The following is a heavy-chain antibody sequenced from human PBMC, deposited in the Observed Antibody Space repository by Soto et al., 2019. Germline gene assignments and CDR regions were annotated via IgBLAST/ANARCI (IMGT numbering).Heavy chain of an antibody. CDR1: GGSFSGYY. D-gene: IGHD3-10*01. Sequence: SETLSLTCAVYGGSFSGYYWSWIRQPPGKGLEWIGEINHSGSTYYNPSLKSRVTISVDTSKNQFSLKLSSVTAADTAVYYCARHVKPQGLWFGEVWWFDPWGQGTLVTVSS. CDR2: INHSGST. J-gene: IGHJ5*02. CDR3: ARHVKPQGLWFGEVWWFDP. V-gene: IGHV4-34*01.